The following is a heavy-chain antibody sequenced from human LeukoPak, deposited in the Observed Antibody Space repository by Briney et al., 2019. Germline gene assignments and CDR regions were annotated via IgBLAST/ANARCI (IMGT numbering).Heavy chain of an antibody. CDR3: ARGAYYYED. Sequence: GGSLRLSCVASGFTFENYAMKWVRQAPGKGLEWVSYISSSSSTIYHADSVKGRFTISRDNAKNSLYLQMNSLRAEDTAVYYCARGAYYYEDWGQGTLVTVSS. CDR1: GFTFENYA. D-gene: IGHD3-22*01. CDR2: ISSSSSTI. V-gene: IGHV3-48*01. J-gene: IGHJ4*02.